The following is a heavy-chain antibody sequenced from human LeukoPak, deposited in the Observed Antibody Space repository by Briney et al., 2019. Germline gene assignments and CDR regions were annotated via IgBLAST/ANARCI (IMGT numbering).Heavy chain of an antibody. Sequence: PGGSLRLSCAASGFTFSDCYMSWIRQAPGKGLEWVSYISSSGNTIYYADSVKGRFTISRDNAKNSLYLQMNSLRAEDTAVYYCARDVDGSGSYSFFDYWGQGTLVTVSS. D-gene: IGHD3-10*01. J-gene: IGHJ4*02. CDR1: GFTFSDCY. CDR3: ARDVDGSGSYSFFDY. V-gene: IGHV3-11*01. CDR2: ISSSGNTI.